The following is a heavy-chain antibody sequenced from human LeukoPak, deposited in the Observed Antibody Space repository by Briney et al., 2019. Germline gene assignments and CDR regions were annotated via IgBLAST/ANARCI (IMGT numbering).Heavy chain of an antibody. J-gene: IGHJ6*03. D-gene: IGHD3-3*01. Sequence: GGSLRLSCAASGFTFSSCGLSWVRQAPGKGLEWVSAISGSGGSTYYADSVKGRFTISRDNSKNTLYLQMNSLRAEDTAVYYCAKDSDYFWSGYSFYYYYYMDVWGKGTTVTVSS. V-gene: IGHV3-23*01. CDR3: AKDSDYFWSGYSFYYYYYMDV. CDR1: GFTFSSCG. CDR2: ISGSGGST.